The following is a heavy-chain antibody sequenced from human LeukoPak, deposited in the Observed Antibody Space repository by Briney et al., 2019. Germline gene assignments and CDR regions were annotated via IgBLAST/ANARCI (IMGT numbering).Heavy chain of an antibody. J-gene: IGHJ6*02. D-gene: IGHD6-6*01. Sequence: ASVKVSCKASGYTFTSYYMHWVRQAPGQGLEWMGIINPSGGSTSYAQKFQGRVTMTRDTSTSTVYMELSSLRSEDTAVYYCARHSGEIGRAQPLGYYYYYGMDVWGQGTTVTVSS. CDR1: GYTFTSYY. V-gene: IGHV1-46*01. CDR2: INPSGGST. CDR3: ARHSGEIGRAQPLGYYYYYGMDV.